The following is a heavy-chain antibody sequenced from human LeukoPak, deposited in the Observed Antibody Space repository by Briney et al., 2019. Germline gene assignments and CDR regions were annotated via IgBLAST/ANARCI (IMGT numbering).Heavy chain of an antibody. CDR3: ASPYSSSSTDYFDY. Sequence: PSETLSLTCTVSGGSISSSSYYWGWIRQPPGKGLEWSGRIYYSGSTYYNPSLQSRVTISVDTSKHQFSLKLSSVTAADTAVYYCASPYSSSSTDYFDYWGQGTLVTVSS. CDR2: IYYSGST. V-gene: IGHV4-39*01. CDR1: GGSISSSSYY. J-gene: IGHJ4*02. D-gene: IGHD6-6*01.